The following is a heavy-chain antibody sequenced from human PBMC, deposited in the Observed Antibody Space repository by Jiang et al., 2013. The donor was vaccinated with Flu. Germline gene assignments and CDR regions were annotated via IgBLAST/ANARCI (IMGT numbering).Heavy chain of an antibody. D-gene: IGHD6-13*01. J-gene: IGHJ6*03. CDR2: IWYDGSNK. Sequence: VQLLESGGGVVQPGRSLRLSCAASGFTFSSYGMHWVRQAPGKGLEWVAVIWYDGSNKYYADSVKGRFTISRDNSKNTLYLQMNSLRAEDTAVYYCARDHGYSSSWYPKYYYYYYYMDVWGQRDHGHRLL. CDR1: GFTFSSYG. V-gene: IGHV3-33*01. CDR3: ARDHGYSSSWYPKYYYYYYYMDV.